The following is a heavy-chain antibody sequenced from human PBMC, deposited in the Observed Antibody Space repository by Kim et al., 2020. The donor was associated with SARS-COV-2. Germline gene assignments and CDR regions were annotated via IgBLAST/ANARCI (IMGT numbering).Heavy chain of an antibody. CDR2: ISWNSGSI. J-gene: IGHJ4*02. D-gene: IGHD4-17*01. CDR3: AKSLYGVFDY. CDR1: GFTFDDYA. Sequence: GGSLRLSCAASGFTFDDYAMHWVRQAPGKGLEWVSGISWNSGSIGYADSVKGRFTISRDNAKNSLYLQMNSLRAEDTALYYCAKSLYGVFDYWGQGTLVTVSS. V-gene: IGHV3-9*01.